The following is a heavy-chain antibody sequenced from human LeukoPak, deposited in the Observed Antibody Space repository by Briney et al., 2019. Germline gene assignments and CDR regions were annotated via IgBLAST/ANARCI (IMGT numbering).Heavy chain of an antibody. CDR3: ATGDFWSGYYLDY. CDR2: FDPEDGET. CDR1: GYTLTELS. Sequence: ASVKVSCKVSGYTLTELSMHWVRQAPGKGLEWMGGFDPEDGETIYAQKFQGRVTMTEGTSTDTAYMELSSLRSEDTAVYYCATGDFWSGYYLDYWGQGTLVTVSS. J-gene: IGHJ4*02. V-gene: IGHV1-24*01. D-gene: IGHD3-3*01.